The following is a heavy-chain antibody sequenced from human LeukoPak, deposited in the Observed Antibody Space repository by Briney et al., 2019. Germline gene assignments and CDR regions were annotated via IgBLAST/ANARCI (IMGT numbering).Heavy chain of an antibody. CDR3: AKPNHVDIGATPPLLDH. D-gene: IGHD5-12*01. CDR1: GFTFSSYA. V-gene: IGHV3-30-3*02. CDR2: ISYDGSNK. Sequence: PGGSLRLSCAASGFTFSSYAMHWVRQAPGKGLEWVAVISYDGSNKYYADSVKGRFTISRDNSKNTLYLQMNSLRAEDTAVYYWAKPNHVDIGATPPLLDHWGRGTLVPVPS. J-gene: IGHJ4*02.